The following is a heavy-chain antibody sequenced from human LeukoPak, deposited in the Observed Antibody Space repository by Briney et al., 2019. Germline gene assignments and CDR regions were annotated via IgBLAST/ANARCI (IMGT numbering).Heavy chain of an antibody. CDR2: ISWNSGSI. CDR3: AKSGAYDSSGYYDY. Sequence: PGGSLRLSCAASGFTFADYAMHWVRQAPGKGLEWVSGISWNSGSIGYADSVKGRFTISRDNAKNSLYLQMSSLRAEDTALYYCAKSGAYDSSGYYDYWGQGTLVTVSS. CDR1: GFTFADYA. V-gene: IGHV3-9*01. J-gene: IGHJ4*02. D-gene: IGHD3-22*01.